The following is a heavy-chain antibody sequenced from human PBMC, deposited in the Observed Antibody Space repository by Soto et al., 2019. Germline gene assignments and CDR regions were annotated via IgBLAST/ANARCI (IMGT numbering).Heavy chain of an antibody. Sequence: QVQLQESGPGLVKPSGTLSLTCAVSGGSFTSNNWWTWVRQPPGQWLEWIGEIYRTGSTNYNPSLKSRVTISLDKSENQFSLKVTSLTAAETAVYYCASRDPGTSVDYWGQGTLVTVSS. CDR3: ASRDPGTSVDY. CDR2: IYRTGST. CDR1: GGSFTSNNW. D-gene: IGHD1-7*01. J-gene: IGHJ4*02. V-gene: IGHV4-4*02.